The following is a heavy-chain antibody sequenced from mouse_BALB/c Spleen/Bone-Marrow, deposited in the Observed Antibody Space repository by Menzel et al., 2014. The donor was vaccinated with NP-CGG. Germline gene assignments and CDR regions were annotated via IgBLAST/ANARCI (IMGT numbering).Heavy chain of an antibody. Sequence: DVQLQESGPGLVNPSQSLSLTCTVTGYSITSDYAWNWIRQFPGNKLEWMGYISYSGSTGYNPPLRSRISITRDTSKNQFFLQLNSVTTDDTATYYCARYYYGTPRFASWGQGTLVTVSA. D-gene: IGHD1-1*01. CDR1: GYSITSDYA. V-gene: IGHV3-2*02. CDR3: ARYYYGTPRFAS. CDR2: ISYSGST. J-gene: IGHJ3*01.